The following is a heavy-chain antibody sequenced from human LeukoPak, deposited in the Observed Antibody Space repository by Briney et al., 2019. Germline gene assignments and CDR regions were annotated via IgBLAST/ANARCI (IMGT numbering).Heavy chain of an antibody. Sequence: ASVKVSCKASGYTFTHYDINWVRQATGQGLEWMGWLHPNSGTAGYAQNFQGRVTITGDTSMSTAYMELSSLRSEDTAVYYCARVTSRFWTGYYDPFDIWGQGTMVTVSS. J-gene: IGHJ3*02. V-gene: IGHV1-8*03. D-gene: IGHD3/OR15-3a*01. CDR3: ARVTSRFWTGYYDPFDI. CDR1: GYTFTHYD. CDR2: LHPNSGTA.